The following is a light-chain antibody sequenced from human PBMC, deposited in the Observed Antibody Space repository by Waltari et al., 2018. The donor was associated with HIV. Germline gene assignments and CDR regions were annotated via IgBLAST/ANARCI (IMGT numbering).Light chain of an antibody. J-gene: IGLJ1*01. CDR2: EVT. CDR1: SSDVGGYNY. V-gene: IGLV2-14*01. CDR3: SSSRKLYV. Sequence: QSALTQPASVSGSPGQSITISCTGTSSDVGGYNYVSWYQQHPGKVPKLLIYEVTNRPSGVSHRFSASKSGNKASLTISGLQAEDEADYCCSSSRKLYVFGTGTKVTVL.